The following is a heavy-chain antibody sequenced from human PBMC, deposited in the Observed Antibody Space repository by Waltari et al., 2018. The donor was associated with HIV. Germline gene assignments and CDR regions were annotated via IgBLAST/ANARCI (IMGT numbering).Heavy chain of an antibody. V-gene: IGHV3-23*01. D-gene: IGHD6-13*01. CDR2: ISGRAYST. J-gene: IGHJ6*02. CDR1: GFTFSNYA. CDR3: VKEHQYSHTWYSYYGMDV. Sequence: EVQLLESGGGLVQPGGSLRLSCAASGFTFSNYAMSWVRQAPGNGLEWVSAISGRAYSTYYAESGKGRFTISRDNSKNKLYLQMNSLRAEDTAVYFCVKEHQYSHTWYSYYGMDVWGQGTTVTVSS.